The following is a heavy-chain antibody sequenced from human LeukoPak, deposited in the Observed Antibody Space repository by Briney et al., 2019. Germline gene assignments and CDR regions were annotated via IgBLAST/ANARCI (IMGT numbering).Heavy chain of an antibody. CDR3: AKVDSSNWFVFPDY. J-gene: IGHJ4*02. Sequence: PGGSLRLPCAASGFTFSSYGMSWVRQAPGKGLEWVSAISGSGGSTYYADSVKGRFTISRDNSKNTLYLQMNSLRAEDTALYYCAKVDSSNWFVFPDYWGQGTLVTVSS. CDR1: GFTFSSYG. D-gene: IGHD6-13*01. CDR2: ISGSGGST. V-gene: IGHV3-23*01.